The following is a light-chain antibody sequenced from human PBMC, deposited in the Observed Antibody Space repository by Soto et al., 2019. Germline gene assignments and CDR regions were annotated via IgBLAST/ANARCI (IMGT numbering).Light chain of an antibody. CDR3: QQYDSSPQT. J-gene: IGKJ1*01. V-gene: IGKV3-20*01. CDR2: GAS. CDR1: QSVSVSY. Sequence: EIVLTQSPGTLSLSPGERATLFCRASQSVSVSYLAWYQQKPGQAPRLLIYGASSRVTGIPDRFSGSGSGTDFTHTVSRLEPEDFAVYYCQQYDSSPQTFGQGTKVEIK.